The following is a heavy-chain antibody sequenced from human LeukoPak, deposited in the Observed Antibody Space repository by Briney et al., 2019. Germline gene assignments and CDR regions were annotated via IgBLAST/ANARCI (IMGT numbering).Heavy chain of an antibody. V-gene: IGHV3-9*01. J-gene: IGHJ3*02. CDR3: VKDMSAMVRGVIMGAFDI. Sequence: QPGRSLRLSCAASGFTFDDYAMHWVRQAPGKGLEWVSGISWNSGSIGHADSVKGRFTISRDNAKNSLYLQMNSLRVEDTALYYCVKDMSAMVRGVIMGAFDIWGQGTMVTVSP. CDR2: ISWNSGSI. D-gene: IGHD3-10*01. CDR1: GFTFDDYA.